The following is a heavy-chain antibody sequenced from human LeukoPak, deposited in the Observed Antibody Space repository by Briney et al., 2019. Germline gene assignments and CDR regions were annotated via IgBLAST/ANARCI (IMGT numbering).Heavy chain of an antibody. Sequence: SETLSLTCTVSGGSISSYYWSWIRQPPGKGLEWIGYIYYSGSTNYNPSLKSRVTISVDTSKNQFSLKPSSVTAADTAVYYCARCSSYYYYGMDVWGQGTTVTVSS. CDR2: IYYSGST. V-gene: IGHV4-59*01. J-gene: IGHJ6*02. CDR3: ARCSSYYYYGMDV. D-gene: IGHD2-2*01. CDR1: GGSISSYY.